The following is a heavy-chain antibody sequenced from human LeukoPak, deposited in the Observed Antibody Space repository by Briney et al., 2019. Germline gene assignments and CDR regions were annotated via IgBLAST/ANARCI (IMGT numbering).Heavy chain of an antibody. D-gene: IGHD2-2*01. CDR3: ASEIPNLRYCSSSSCDY. CDR1: GFTFSSYS. J-gene: IGHJ4*02. V-gene: IGHV3-21*01. Sequence: GGSLRLSCAASGFTFSSYSMNWVRQAPGKGLECVSSITRSSSFVYYADSVKGRFTISRDNAKNSLYLQMSSLRAEDTAVYYCASEIPNLRYCSSSSCDYWGQGTLVTVSS. CDR2: ITRSSSFV.